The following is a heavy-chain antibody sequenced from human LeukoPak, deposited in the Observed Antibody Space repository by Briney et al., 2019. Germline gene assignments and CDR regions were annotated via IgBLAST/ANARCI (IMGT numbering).Heavy chain of an antibody. CDR1: GGSISSSSYY. J-gene: IGHJ6*03. CDR2: IYYSGST. V-gene: IGHV4-39*07. Sequence: SETLSLTCTVSGGSISSSSYYWGWIRQPPGKGLEWIGSIYYSGSTYYNPSLKSRVTISVDTSKNQFSLKLSSVTVADTAVYYCARDYGGYCSSTSCYFGYYYYMDVWGKGTTVTISS. D-gene: IGHD2-2*01. CDR3: ARDYGGYCSSTSCYFGYYYYMDV.